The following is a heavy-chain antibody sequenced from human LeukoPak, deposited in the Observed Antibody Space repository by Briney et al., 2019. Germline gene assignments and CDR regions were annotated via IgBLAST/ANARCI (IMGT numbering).Heavy chain of an antibody. D-gene: IGHD3-9*01. J-gene: IGHJ3*02. CDR2: IRYDGTNK. V-gene: IGHV3-30*02. Sequence: PGGSLRLSCAASGFTFTSYGMHWVRQAPGKGLEWVAFIRYDGTNKYYADSVKGRFTISRDNSKNTLYLQMNSLRPDDTAVYYCARSSQLNRVLRYFDWPDAFDIWGQGTMVTVSS. CDR1: GFTFTSYG. CDR3: ARSSQLNRVLRYFDWPDAFDI.